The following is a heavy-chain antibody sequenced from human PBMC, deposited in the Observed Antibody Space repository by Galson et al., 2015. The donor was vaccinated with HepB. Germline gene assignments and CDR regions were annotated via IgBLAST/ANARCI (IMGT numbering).Heavy chain of an antibody. J-gene: IGHJ6*02. CDR1: GFPVSSNY. V-gene: IGHV3-43*01. D-gene: IGHD4-17*01. Sequence: LRLSCAASGFPVSSNYMSCVRQAPGKGLEWVSLISWDGGSTYYADSVKGRCTISRDNSKNSLYLLMNSLRTEDTALYYCAKDMGSARDNGDYVRPHDYYGMDVWGQGTTVTVSS. CDR3: AKDMGSARDNGDYVRPHDYYGMDV. CDR2: ISWDGGST.